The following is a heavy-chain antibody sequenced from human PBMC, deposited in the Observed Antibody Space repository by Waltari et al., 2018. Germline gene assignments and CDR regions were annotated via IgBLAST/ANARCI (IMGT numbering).Heavy chain of an antibody. CDR1: GGSISSGSYY. J-gene: IGHJ5*02. D-gene: IGHD2-15*01. Sequence: QVQLQESGPGLVKPSQTLSLTCTVSGGSISSGSYYWSWIRQPAGKGLEWIGRIYTSGGTNYSPAVKSRVTISVDTSKNQFSLKLSSVTAADTAVYYCARGDYSGWFDPWGQGTLVTVSS. CDR3: ARGDYSGWFDP. V-gene: IGHV4-61*02. CDR2: IYTSGGT.